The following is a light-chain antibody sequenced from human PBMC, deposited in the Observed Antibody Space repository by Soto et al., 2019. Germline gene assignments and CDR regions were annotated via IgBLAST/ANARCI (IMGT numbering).Light chain of an antibody. CDR3: HQYGSSRT. J-gene: IGKJ1*01. Sequence: EIVLTQSPGTLSLSPGERATLSCRASQSVSSSYLAWYQQKPGQAPRLLVYGASSRATGIPDRFSGSGSGTDLTLTISRLESEYLAVYYCHQYGSSRTFGQGTKVEIK. CDR1: QSVSSSY. V-gene: IGKV3-20*01. CDR2: GAS.